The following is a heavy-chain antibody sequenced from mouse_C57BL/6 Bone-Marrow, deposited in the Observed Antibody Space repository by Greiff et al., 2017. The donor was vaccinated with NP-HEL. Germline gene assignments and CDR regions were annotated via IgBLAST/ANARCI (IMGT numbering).Heavy chain of an antibody. CDR2: INPSNGGT. V-gene: IGHV1-53*01. J-gene: IGHJ2*01. D-gene: IGHD4-1*01. Sequence: QVQLQQSGTELVKPGASVKLSCKASGYTFTSYWMHWVKQRPGQGLEWIGNINPSNGGTNYTEKFKSKATLTVDKSSSTGYMQLSSLTSEDSAVYNGARKTGGLGRACFDYWDEGTTLTVSS. CDR1: GYTFTSYW. CDR3: ARKTGGLGRACFDY.